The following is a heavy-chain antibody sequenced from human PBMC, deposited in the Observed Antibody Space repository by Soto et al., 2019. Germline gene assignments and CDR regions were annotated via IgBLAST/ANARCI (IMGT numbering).Heavy chain of an antibody. J-gene: IGHJ4*02. CDR3: VREDILGVRSFDY. CDR1: GFTFSGYS. V-gene: IGHV3-48*02. Sequence: GGSLRLSCAASGFTFSGYSVNWVRQAPGKGLEWVSYISSGSKTIYYAESVKGRFTVSRDNARNSQYLQMNSLRDEDTAVYYCVREDILGVRSFDYWGQGTLVTVSS. CDR2: ISSGSKTI. D-gene: IGHD3-9*01.